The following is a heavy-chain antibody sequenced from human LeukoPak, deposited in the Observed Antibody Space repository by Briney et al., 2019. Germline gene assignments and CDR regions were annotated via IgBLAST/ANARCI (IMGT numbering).Heavy chain of an antibody. CDR2: ISSSSSYI. CDR3: ARGGDSSSWYENNYFHY. Sequence: GGSLRLSCAASGFTFSSYSMNWVRQAPGKGLEWVSSISSSSSYIYYADSVKGRFTISRDNAKNSLYLQMNSLRAEDTAVYYCARGGDSSSWYENNYFHYWGQGTLVTVSS. V-gene: IGHV3-21*01. CDR1: GFTFSSYS. J-gene: IGHJ4*02. D-gene: IGHD6-13*01.